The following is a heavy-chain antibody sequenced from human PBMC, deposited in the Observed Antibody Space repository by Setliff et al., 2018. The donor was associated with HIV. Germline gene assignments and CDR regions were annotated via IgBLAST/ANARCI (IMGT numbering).Heavy chain of an antibody. V-gene: IGHV4-31*03. Sequence: TLSLTCTVSGDSITSGGYFWSWIRQHPGKGLEWIGHIYYSGSTYYNPSLKSRVTISVDTSKNQFSLKLSSVTAADTAVYYCARGHGVYSGSYLAVYFDYWGQGTLVTVSS. J-gene: IGHJ4*02. D-gene: IGHD1-26*01. CDR1: GDSITSGGYF. CDR2: IYYSGST. CDR3: ARGHGVYSGSYLAVYFDY.